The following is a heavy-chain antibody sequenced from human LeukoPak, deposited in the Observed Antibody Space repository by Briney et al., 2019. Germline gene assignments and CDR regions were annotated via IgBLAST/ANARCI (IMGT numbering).Heavy chain of an antibody. CDR2: IYYSGNT. CDR1: GGSISSGDYY. J-gene: IGHJ4*02. D-gene: IGHD1-26*01. CDR3: ARAPVGATRYFDY. V-gene: IGHV4-30-4*08. Sequence: SQTLSLTCTVSGGSISSGDYYWSWIRQPPGKGLEWIGYIYYSGNTYYNPSLKSRVTISVDTSKNQFSLKLSSVTAADTAVYYCARAPVGATRYFDYWGQGTLVTVSS.